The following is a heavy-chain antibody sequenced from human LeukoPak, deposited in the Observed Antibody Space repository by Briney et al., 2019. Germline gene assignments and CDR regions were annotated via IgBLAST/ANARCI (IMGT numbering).Heavy chain of an antibody. CDR3: ARAYYDFWSGYEYYFDY. D-gene: IGHD3-3*01. CDR2: IYYSGST. J-gene: IGHJ4*02. CDR1: GSISSXY. Sequence: GSISSXYXSWLRQPPGKGXEXIXYIYYSGSTNYYPSLKSRVTISVDTSKNQLSRKLSCVTTADTTVYYCARAYYDFWSGYEYYFDYWGQGTLVTVSS. V-gene: IGHV4-59*01.